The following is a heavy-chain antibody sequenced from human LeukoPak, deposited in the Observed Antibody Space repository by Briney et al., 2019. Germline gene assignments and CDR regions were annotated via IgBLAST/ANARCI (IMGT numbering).Heavy chain of an antibody. CDR1: GFTFSTFW. CDR2: ISSSGSTI. J-gene: IGHJ4*02. D-gene: IGHD2-2*01. V-gene: IGHV3-11*01. Sequence: GGSLRLSCAGSGFTFSTFWMSWIRQAPGKGLEWVSYISSSGSTIYYADSVKGRFTISRDNAKNSLYLQMNSLRAEDTAVYYCAREPAGAFDYWGQGTLVTVSS. CDR3: AREPAGAFDY.